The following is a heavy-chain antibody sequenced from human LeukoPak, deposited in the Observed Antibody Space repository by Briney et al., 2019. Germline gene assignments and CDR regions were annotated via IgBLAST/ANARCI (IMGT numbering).Heavy chain of an antibody. CDR3: ARQPVDPDAFDI. CDR1: GGTFSSYA. D-gene: IGHD5-12*01. V-gene: IGHV1-69*04. CDR2: IIPILGIA. J-gene: IGHJ3*02. Sequence: ASVKVSCKASGGTFSSYAISWVRQAPGQGLEWMGRIIPILGIANYAQKFQGRVTITADKSTSTAYMELSSLRSEDTAVYYCARQPVDPDAFDIWGQGTMVTVSS.